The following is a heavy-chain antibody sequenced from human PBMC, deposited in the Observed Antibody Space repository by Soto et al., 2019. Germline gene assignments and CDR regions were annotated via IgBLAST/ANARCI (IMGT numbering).Heavy chain of an antibody. CDR3: ARHPERIPQIGWFDP. Sequence: GASVKVSCVAAGYTFSNYGMHWVRQGRGQRLEWMGLINAGNGNTKYSQKCRGRVTLTRDASASKAYMELNSLRAEDTAVYYCARHPERIPQIGWFDPWGQGPLATSPQ. CDR1: GYTFSNYG. J-gene: IGHJ5*02. D-gene: IGHD2-2*02. CDR2: INAGNGNT. V-gene: IGHV1-3*01.